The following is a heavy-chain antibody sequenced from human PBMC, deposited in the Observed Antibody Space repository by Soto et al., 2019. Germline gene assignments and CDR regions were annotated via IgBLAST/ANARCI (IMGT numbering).Heavy chain of an antibody. D-gene: IGHD4-17*01. V-gene: IGHV4-59*01. CDR1: GGSISSYY. Sequence: QVQLQESGPGLVKPSETLSLTCTVSGGSISSYYWSWIRQPPGKGLEWIGYIYYSGSTNYNPSLKSLVTISVDTSKNQFSLKLSSVTAADTAVYYCARGQTTVVTEFDYWGQGTLVTVSS. CDR2: IYYSGST. J-gene: IGHJ4*02. CDR3: ARGQTTVVTEFDY.